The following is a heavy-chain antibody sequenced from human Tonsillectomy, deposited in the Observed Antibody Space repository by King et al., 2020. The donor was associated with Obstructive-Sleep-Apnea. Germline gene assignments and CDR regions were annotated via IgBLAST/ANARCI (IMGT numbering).Heavy chain of an antibody. J-gene: IGHJ4*02. V-gene: IGHV3-9*01. CDR2: ISWNSGSI. CDR1: GFTFDYYA. Sequence: QLVQSGGGLVQPGRSLRLSCAASGFTFDYYAMHWVRQAPGKGLEWVSGISWNSGSIGYADSVKGRLPVSRDNAKNSLYLQMNSLRAEDTALYYCAKGNRDSSGYYYYFDYWGQGTLVTVSS. CDR3: AKGNRDSSGYYYYFDY. D-gene: IGHD3-22*01.